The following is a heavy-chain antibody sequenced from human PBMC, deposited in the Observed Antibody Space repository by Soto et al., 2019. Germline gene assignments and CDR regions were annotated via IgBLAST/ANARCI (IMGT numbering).Heavy chain of an antibody. D-gene: IGHD6-13*01. CDR2: INWNSGSI. V-gene: IGHV3-9*01. CDR1: GFTFEDYA. CDR3: VKDESINWYSGHFRH. Sequence: LRLSCAASGFTFEDYAMHWVRQAPGKGLEWVSGINWNSGSIGYGDSVKGRFAISRDNAKNSLHLQMNSLSAEDTAFYYCVKDESINWYSGHFRHWGQGTLVTVSS. J-gene: IGHJ1*01.